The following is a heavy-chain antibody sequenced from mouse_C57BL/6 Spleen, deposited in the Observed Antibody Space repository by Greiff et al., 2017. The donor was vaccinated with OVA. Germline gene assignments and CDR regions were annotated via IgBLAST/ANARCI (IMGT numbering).Heavy chain of an antibody. CDR1: GFTFSDYY. CDR3: ARQYYGSSYGFAY. CDR2: ISNGGGST. J-gene: IGHJ3*01. V-gene: IGHV5-12*01. Sequence: DVMLVESGGGLVQPGGSLKLSCAASGFTFSDYYMYWVRQTPEKRLEWVAYISNGGGSTYYPDTVKGRFTISRDNAKNTLYLQMSRLKSEDTAMYYCARQYYGSSYGFAYWGQGTLVTVSA. D-gene: IGHD1-1*01.